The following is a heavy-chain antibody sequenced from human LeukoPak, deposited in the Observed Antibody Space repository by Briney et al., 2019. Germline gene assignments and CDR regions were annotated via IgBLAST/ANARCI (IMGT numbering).Heavy chain of an antibody. CDR1: GYTFTSYG. CDR2: ISAYNGNT. Sequence: GASVKVSCKASGYTFTSYGISWVRQAPGQGLEWMGWISAYNGNTNYAQKLQGRVTMTTDTSTSTAYMELRSLRSDDTAVYYCARDRPYSGSFADAFDIWGQGTMVTVSS. CDR3: ARDRPYSGSFADAFDI. V-gene: IGHV1-18*01. J-gene: IGHJ3*02. D-gene: IGHD1-26*01.